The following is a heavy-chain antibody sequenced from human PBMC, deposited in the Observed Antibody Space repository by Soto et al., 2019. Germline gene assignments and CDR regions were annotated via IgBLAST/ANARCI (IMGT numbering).Heavy chain of an antibody. D-gene: IGHD4-17*01. J-gene: IGHJ6*02. CDR2: ISSSSSTI. V-gene: IGHV3-48*02. Sequence: GGSLRLSCAASGFTFSSYSMNWVRQAPGKGLEWVSYISSSSSTIYYADSVKGRFTISRDNAKDSLYLQMNSLRDEDTAVYYCAREVRGVTTPYYYYGMDVWGQGTTVTVSS. CDR1: GFTFSSYS. CDR3: AREVRGVTTPYYYYGMDV.